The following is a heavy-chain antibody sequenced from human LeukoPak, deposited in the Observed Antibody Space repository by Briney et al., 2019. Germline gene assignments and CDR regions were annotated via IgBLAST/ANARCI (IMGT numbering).Heavy chain of an antibody. V-gene: IGHV4-34*01. CDR1: GGSFSGYY. Sequence: SETLSLTCAVYGGSFSGYYWSWIRQPPGKGLEWIGEINHSGSTNYNPSLKSRVTISVDTSKNQFSLKLSSVTAADTVVYYCARATVVPAAIYYYGMDVWGQGTTVTVSS. J-gene: IGHJ6*02. CDR2: INHSGST. D-gene: IGHD2-2*01. CDR3: ARATVVPAAIYYYGMDV.